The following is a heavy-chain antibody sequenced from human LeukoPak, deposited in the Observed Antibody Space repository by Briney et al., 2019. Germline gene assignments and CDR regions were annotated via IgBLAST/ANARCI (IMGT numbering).Heavy chain of an antibody. CDR3: ARKLESRRDGYKG. J-gene: IGHJ4*02. Sequence: GGSLRLSCAASGFTFSSYSMNWVRQAPGKGLEWVSYISSSSSTIYYADSVKGRFTISRDNAKNSLYLQMNSPRAEDTAVYYCARKLESRRDGYKGWGQGTLVTVSS. V-gene: IGHV3-48*01. CDR2: ISSSSSTI. CDR1: GFTFSSYS. D-gene: IGHD5-24*01.